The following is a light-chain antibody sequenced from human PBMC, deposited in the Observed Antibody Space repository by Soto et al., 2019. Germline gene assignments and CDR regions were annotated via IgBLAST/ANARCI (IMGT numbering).Light chain of an antibody. CDR1: QRVSSF. CDR2: GAS. CDR3: QQYYKWPLT. J-gene: IGKJ4*01. Sequence: EIVMTQSPATLSVSPGERVTLSCRASQRVSSFLAWYQQRPGQAPRLLIYGASTRATGFPARFSGSGSGTEFTLTINSLQSEDFTVYYCQQYYKWPLTFGGGTNVEIK. V-gene: IGKV3-15*01.